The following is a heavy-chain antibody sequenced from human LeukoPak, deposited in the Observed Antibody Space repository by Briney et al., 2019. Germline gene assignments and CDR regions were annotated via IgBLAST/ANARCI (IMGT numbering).Heavy chain of an antibody. CDR1: GFTFRNYW. D-gene: IGHD2-15*01. V-gene: IGHV3-74*01. J-gene: IGHJ6*02. CDR3: ARDRSRWSIAPDADV. CDR2: INTDGTTT. Sequence: GGSLRLSCAAAGFTFRNYWMHWVRQVPGEGLVWVSHINTDGTTTNYADSVKGRFTISRDNAKNTLYLQMNSLRAEDTAVYYCARDRSRWSIAPDADVWGQGTTVTVSS.